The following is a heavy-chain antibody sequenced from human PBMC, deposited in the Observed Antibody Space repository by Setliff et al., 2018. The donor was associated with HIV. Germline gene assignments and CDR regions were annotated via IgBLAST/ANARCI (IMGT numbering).Heavy chain of an antibody. V-gene: IGHV1-69*10. CDR2: ISPILGTK. Sequence: ASVKVSCKAAGGSFNNYAISWVRQAPGQGLEWVGGISPILGTKNSGPMFHGRVTITADKSTNTVYIELSSLRSEDTALYYCASASWGGLQYCPTVHAFDIWGQGTMVTVSS. CDR3: ASASWGGLQYCPTVHAFDI. J-gene: IGHJ3*02. CDR1: GGSFNNYA. D-gene: IGHD2-21*02.